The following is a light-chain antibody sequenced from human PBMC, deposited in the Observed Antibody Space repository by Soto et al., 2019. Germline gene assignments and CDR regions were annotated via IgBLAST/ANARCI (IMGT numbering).Light chain of an antibody. V-gene: IGKV1-39*01. CDR1: QSISSY. CDR3: QKRYSPPWP. CDR2: AAS. J-gene: IGKJ1*01. Sequence: DIQMTQSPSSLSASVGDRVTITCRASQSISSYLNWYQQKPGKAPKLLIYAASSLQSGVPSRFSGSGSGTDFPLTISSLQLEVFAIYYRQKRYSPPWPFAKGPKVDIK.